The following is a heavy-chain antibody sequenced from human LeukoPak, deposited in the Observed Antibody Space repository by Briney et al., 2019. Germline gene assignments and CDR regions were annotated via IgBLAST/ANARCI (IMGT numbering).Heavy chain of an antibody. CDR3: ARGSYDFWSGYYRGAFDI. Sequence: GGSLRLSCAASGFTFSSYSMNWVRQAPGKGLEWVSSISSSSSYIYYADSVKGRFTISRDNAKNSLYLQMNSLRAEDTAVYYCARGSYDFWSGYYRGAFDIWGQGTMVTVSS. CDR2: ISSSSSYI. J-gene: IGHJ3*02. D-gene: IGHD3-3*01. V-gene: IGHV3-21*01. CDR1: GFTFSSYS.